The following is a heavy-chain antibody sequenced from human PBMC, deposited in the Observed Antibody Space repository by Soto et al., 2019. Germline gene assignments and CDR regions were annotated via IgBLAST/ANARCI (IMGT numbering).Heavy chain of an antibody. D-gene: IGHD2-2*03. CDR2: INTNTGNP. V-gene: IGHV7-4-1*01. Sequence: ASVKVSCKASGYTFTSYAMNWVRQAPGQGLEWMGWINTNTGNPTYAQGFTGRFVFSLDTSVSTAYLQICSLKAEDTAVYYCASGGGYCSSTSCWGHNWFDTWGQGTLVTVSS. CDR1: GYTFTSYA. J-gene: IGHJ5*02. CDR3: ASGGGYCSSTSCWGHNWFDT.